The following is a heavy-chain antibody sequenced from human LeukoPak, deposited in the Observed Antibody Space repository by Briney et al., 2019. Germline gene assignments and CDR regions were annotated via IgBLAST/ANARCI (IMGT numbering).Heavy chain of an antibody. Sequence: SETLSLTCTVSGDSINSGSFCWIWIRQSAGKGLEWIGRVFASGSTNYNPSLKSRVAISVDTSKNQFSLKLTFVTAADTAVYYCARDRYYYDSSARYFDYWGQGTLVTVSS. D-gene: IGHD3-22*01. V-gene: IGHV4-61*02. CDR3: ARDRYYYDSSARYFDY. CDR2: VFASGST. J-gene: IGHJ4*02. CDR1: GDSINSGSFC.